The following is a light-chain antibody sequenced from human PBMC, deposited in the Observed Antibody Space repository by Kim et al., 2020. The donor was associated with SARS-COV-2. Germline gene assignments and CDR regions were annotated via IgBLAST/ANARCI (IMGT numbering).Light chain of an antibody. CDR2: GAS. J-gene: IGKJ5*01. CDR3: QQSYSTPPIT. Sequence: DIQMTQSPSSLSASVGDRVTITCRASQSISNYLNWYQRKPGKAPELLIYGASSLQSGVPSRFSGSGSGTDFTLTISSLQPEDFATYYCQQSYSTPPITFGRGTRLEIK. V-gene: IGKV1-39*01. CDR1: QSISNY.